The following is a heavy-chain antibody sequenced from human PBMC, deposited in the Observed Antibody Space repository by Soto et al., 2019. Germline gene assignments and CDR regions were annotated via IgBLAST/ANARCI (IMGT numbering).Heavy chain of an antibody. V-gene: IGHV1-2*04. CDR1: GYTFTGYY. CDR3: ARGPLIYNGMEV. D-gene: IGHD5-12*01. CDR2: INPNSGGT. Sequence: ASVKVSCKASGYTFTGYYMHWVRQAPGQGLEWMGWINPNSGGTNYAQKFQGWVTMTRDTSISTAYMELSRLRSDDTAVYYCARGPLIYNGMEVWCQGTTVTVSS. J-gene: IGHJ6*02.